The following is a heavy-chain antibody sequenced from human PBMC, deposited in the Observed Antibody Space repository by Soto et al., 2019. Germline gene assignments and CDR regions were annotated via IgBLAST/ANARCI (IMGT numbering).Heavy chain of an antibody. V-gene: IGHV4-59*01. CDR1: GGSISSYY. J-gene: IGHJ4*02. CDR2: IYYSGST. D-gene: IGHD6-6*01. Sequence: XATLSLTCTVSGGSISSYYWSWIRQPRGKGLEWIGYIYYSGSTNYNPSLKSRVTISVDTSKNQFSLKLSSVTAADTAVYYCATKRGASYSSSSLDYWGQGTLVTVSS. CDR3: ATKRGASYSSSSLDY.